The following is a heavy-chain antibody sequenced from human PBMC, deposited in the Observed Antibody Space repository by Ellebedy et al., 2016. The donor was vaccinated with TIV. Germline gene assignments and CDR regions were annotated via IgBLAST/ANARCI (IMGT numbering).Heavy chain of an antibody. V-gene: IGHV3-7*03. CDR1: GFTFSDYY. D-gene: IGHD5-24*01. CDR2: IKEDGSFK. J-gene: IGHJ2*01. CDR3: ARDIEHFDL. Sequence: GESLKISCAASGFTFSDYYMSWIRQAPGKGLEWVASIKEDGSFKKYVDSVRGRFTISRDNAKNSAYLQMNVLRAEDTAVYYCARDIEHFDLWGRGTLVTVSS.